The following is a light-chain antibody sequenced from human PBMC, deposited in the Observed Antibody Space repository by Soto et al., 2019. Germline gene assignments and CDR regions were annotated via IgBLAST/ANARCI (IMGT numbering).Light chain of an antibody. Sequence: DIQMTQSPPSVSASVGDNVTVSCRASQGISSSLAWYQQKPGKAPKLLIYGASTVQSGVPSRFSGSGSATDFTLTIRSLQPEDFATSYCQQGDKFPLTFGQGNRVDI. J-gene: IGKJ2*01. CDR1: QGISSS. CDR2: GAS. CDR3: QQGDKFPLT. V-gene: IGKV1-12*01.